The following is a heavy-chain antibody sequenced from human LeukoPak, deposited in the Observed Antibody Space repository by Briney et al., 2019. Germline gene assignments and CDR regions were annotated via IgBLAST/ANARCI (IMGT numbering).Heavy chain of an antibody. V-gene: IGHV1-2*06. J-gene: IGHJ4*02. CDR3: ARGSSSWYEFDY. CDR1: GYTFTGYY. D-gene: IGHD6-13*01. CDR2: INPNSGGT. Sequence: ASVKVSCKASGYTFTGYYMHWVRQAPGQGLEWRGQINPNSGGTNCAQKFQGRVTMKRDTSISTAYMGLSRLRSDDTAVYYCARGSSSWYEFDYWGQGTLVTVSS.